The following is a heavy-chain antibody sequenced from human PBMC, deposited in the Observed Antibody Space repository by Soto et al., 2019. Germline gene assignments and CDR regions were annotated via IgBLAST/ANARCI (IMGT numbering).Heavy chain of an antibody. CDR3: AGRGGGKGDYFDY. V-gene: IGHV4-59*01. Sequence: QVQLQESGPGLVKPSETLSLTCTVSGGSISSYYWSWIRQPPGKGLEWIGYIYYSGRTNYNHSLKSRGTKSVATSKNQSSLRLSFLTAADTAVYYCAGRGGGKGDYFDYWGQGTLVTVSS. J-gene: IGHJ4*02. CDR2: IYYSGRT. CDR1: GGSISSYY. D-gene: IGHD3-16*01.